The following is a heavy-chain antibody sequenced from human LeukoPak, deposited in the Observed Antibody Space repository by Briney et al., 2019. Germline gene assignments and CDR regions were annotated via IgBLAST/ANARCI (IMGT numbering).Heavy chain of an antibody. Sequence: ASVKVSCKASGYTFTSYYMHWVRQAPGRGLEWMGIINPSGGSTSYAQKFQGRVTMTRDTSTSTVYMELSSLRSEDTAVYYCARDYVDTAMVTWFDPWGQGTLVTVSS. CDR3: ARDYVDTAMVTWFDP. V-gene: IGHV1-46*01. D-gene: IGHD5-18*01. CDR2: INPSGGST. J-gene: IGHJ5*02. CDR1: GYTFTSYY.